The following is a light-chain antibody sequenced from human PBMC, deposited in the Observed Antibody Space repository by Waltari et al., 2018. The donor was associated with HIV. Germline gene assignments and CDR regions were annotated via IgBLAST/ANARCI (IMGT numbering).Light chain of an antibody. Sequence: DIQLTQSPSFLSASIGDRVTITCRASQGIGTSLAWYQQKPGTAPNLLIYTASSLQRGVPSRFSRSGSGTEFTLTINHLQPEDFATYYWQQLSNYPFTFGQGTKLAIK. CDR3: QQLSNYPFT. CDR1: QGIGTS. J-gene: IGKJ2*01. V-gene: IGKV1-9*01. CDR2: TAS.